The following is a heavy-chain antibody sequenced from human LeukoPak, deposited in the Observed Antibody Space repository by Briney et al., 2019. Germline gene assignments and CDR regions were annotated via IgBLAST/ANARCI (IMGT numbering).Heavy chain of an antibody. D-gene: IGHD1-26*01. V-gene: IGHV3-23*01. CDR1: GFTFYTYA. CDR2: IIGSGGNT. J-gene: IGHJ4*02. Sequence: PGGSLRLSCAASGFTFYTYAMTWVRQAPGKGLEWVSTIIGSGGNTFYADSVKGRFTISRDNAKNSLYLQMNSLRAEDTAVYYCARSRKWRYFDYWGQGTLVTVSS. CDR3: ARSRKWRYFDY.